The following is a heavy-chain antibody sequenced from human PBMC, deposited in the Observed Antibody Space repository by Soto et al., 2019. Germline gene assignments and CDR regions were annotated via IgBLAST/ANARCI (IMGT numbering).Heavy chain of an antibody. CDR2: IYYSGST. CDR1: GISISSSSYY. J-gene: IGHJ5*01. V-gene: IGHV4-39*01. Sequence: XDTLSLTRTVAGISISSSSYYWGWIRQPPGKGLEWIGSIYYSGSTYYNPSLKSRVTISVDTSKNQFSLKLSSVTAADTAVYYCARHGVVFGVVTTNWFDSWGQGTLVTVS. D-gene: IGHD3-3*01. CDR3: ARHGVVFGVVTTNWFDS.